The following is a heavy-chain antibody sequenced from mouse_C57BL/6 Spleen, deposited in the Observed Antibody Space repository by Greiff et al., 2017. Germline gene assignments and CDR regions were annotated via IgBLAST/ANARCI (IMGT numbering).Heavy chain of an antibody. V-gene: IGHV1-59*01. D-gene: IGHD1-1*01. CDR2: IDPSDSYT. CDR3: PRNYGSSPYFDY. Sequence: VQLQQPGAELVRPGTSVKLSCKASGYTFTSYWMHWVKQRPGQGLEWIGVIDPSDSYTNYNQKFKGKATLTVDTSSSTAYLQLSSLTSEDSAVYYWPRNYGSSPYFDYWGRGTTLTVSS. J-gene: IGHJ2*01. CDR1: GYTFTSYW.